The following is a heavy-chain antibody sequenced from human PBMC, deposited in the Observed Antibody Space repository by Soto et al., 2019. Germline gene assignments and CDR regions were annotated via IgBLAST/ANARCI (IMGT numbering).Heavy chain of an antibody. V-gene: IGHV4-34*01. J-gene: IGHJ4*02. Sequence: SETLSLTCAVYGGSFSGYYWSWIRQPPGKGLEWIGENNHSGSTNYNPSLKSRVTISVDTSKNQFSLKLISVTAADTAVYYCAKGWYFDYWGQGTLVTVSS. CDR3: AKGWYFDY. CDR2: NNHSGST. CDR1: GGSFSGYY.